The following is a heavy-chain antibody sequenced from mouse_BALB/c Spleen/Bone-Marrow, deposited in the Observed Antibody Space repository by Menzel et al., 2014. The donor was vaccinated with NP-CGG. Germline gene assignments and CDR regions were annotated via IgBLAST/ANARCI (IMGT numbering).Heavy chain of an antibody. CDR3: ARGYDEGFAY. V-gene: IGHV14-3*02. Sequence: EVQLQESGAELVKPGASVKLSCTASGFNIKDTYMHWVKQRPEQGLEWIGRVDPANGNTKYDPKFQGKATITADTSSNTAYLQLSSLTSEDTAVYYCARGYDEGFAYWGQGTLVTVSA. CDR2: VDPANGNT. J-gene: IGHJ3*01. D-gene: IGHD2-14*01. CDR1: GFNIKDTY.